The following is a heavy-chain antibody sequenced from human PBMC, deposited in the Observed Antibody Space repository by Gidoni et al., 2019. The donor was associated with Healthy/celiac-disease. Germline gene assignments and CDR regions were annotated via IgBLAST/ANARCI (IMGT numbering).Heavy chain of an antibody. CDR2: INHSGST. CDR1: GGSFSGYY. J-gene: IGHJ4*02. CDR3: ARAMKITIWRGGFDY. Sequence: QVQLQQWGAGLLKPSETLSLTCAVYGGSFSGYYWSWIRQPPGKGLEWIGEINHSGSTNYNPSLKSRVTISVDTSKNHFSLKLSSVTAADTAVYYCARAMKITIWRGGFDYWGQGTLVTVSS. D-gene: IGHD3-3*01. V-gene: IGHV4-34*01.